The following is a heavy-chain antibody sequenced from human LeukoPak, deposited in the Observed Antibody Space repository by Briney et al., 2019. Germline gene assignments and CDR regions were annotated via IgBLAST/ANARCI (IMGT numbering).Heavy chain of an antibody. CDR2: INHSGST. J-gene: IGHJ2*01. V-gene: IGHV4-34*01. Sequence: SETLSLTCAVYGGSFSDYYWTWIRQPPGKGLEWIGEINHSGSTNYHPSLKSRVTISVDTSKNQFSLKVSSVTAAYTAVYYCASPPWHSTRNRYFDLWGRGTLVTVSS. CDR3: ASPPWHSTRNRYFDL. D-gene: IGHD1-14*01. CDR1: GGSFSDYY.